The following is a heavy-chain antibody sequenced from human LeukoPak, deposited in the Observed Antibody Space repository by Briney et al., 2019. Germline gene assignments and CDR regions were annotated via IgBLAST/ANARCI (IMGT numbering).Heavy chain of an antibody. CDR1: GFTFSSYA. CDR2: ISGSGGST. J-gene: IGHJ4*02. V-gene: IGHV3-23*01. Sequence: GGSLRLSCAASGFTFSSYAMSWVGQAPGKGLEWGSAISGSGGSTYYADSVKGRFTISRDNSKNTLYLQMNSLRAEDTAVYYCARKSTAARLDDYWGQGTLVTVSS. CDR3: ARKSTAARLDDY. D-gene: IGHD6-13*01.